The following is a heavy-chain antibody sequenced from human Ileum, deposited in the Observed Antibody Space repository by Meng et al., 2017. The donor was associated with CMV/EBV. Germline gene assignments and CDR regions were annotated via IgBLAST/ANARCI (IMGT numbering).Heavy chain of an antibody. Sequence: QVQLVPSGAAVKKPGASVKVSCKASGYTFTDYAITWVRQAPGQGLEWMGWISGYNSNTKYAQKFQGRVTMTTDTSTTTVYMELRNLRYDDTAVYYCARDGYYPSRVFDYWGLGTLVTVSS. J-gene: IGHJ4*01. CDR2: ISGYNSNT. CDR1: GYTFTDYA. CDR3: ARDGYYPSRVFDY. V-gene: IGHV1-18*01. D-gene: IGHD2-2*03.